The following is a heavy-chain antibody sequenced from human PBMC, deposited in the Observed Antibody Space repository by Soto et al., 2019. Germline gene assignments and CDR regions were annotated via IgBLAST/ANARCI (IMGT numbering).Heavy chain of an antibody. CDR3: ARHGDYSYDPSYLSFDY. Sequence: PSETLSLTCTVSDDSLITTSYYWGWIRQPPGRGLEWIGSIYYTGNTYYNPSLKSRVAISIDTSRSQFSLNLYSVSAADTSVYYCARHGDYSYDPSYLSFDYWGQGALVTVSS. J-gene: IGHJ4*02. CDR2: IYYTGNT. D-gene: IGHD4-4*01. CDR1: DDSLITTSYY. V-gene: IGHV4-39*01.